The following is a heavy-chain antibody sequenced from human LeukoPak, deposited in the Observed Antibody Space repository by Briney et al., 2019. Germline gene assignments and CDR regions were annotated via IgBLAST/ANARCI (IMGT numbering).Heavy chain of an antibody. D-gene: IGHD3-3*01. J-gene: IGHJ3*02. CDR2: TYNSGST. V-gene: IGHV4-59*01. CDR3: AGGIFGVVINAFHI. Sequence: SETLSLTCTVSGGSISSYHWSWIRQPPGKGLEWIGDTYNSGSTNCNPSLKSRVTISVDTSKNQFSLKLTSVTAANTAVYYRAGGIFGVVINAFHIWGQGTMVTVSS. CDR1: GGSISSYH.